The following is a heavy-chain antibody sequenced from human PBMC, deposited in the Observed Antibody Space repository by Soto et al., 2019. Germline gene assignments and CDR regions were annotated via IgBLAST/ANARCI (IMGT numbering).Heavy chain of an antibody. J-gene: IGHJ5*02. V-gene: IGHV6-1*01. D-gene: IGHD6-13*01. CDR2: TYYRSRWYN. CDR1: GDSVSSNSAA. CDR3: AREDIAAAGDVSWFDP. Sequence: SQTLSLTCVISGDSVSSNSAAWNWIRQSPSRGLEWLGRTYYRSRWYNDYAVSVRSRITVNADTSKNQFSLHLNSVTPEDTAVYYCAREDIAAAGDVSWFDPWGQGTLVTVSS.